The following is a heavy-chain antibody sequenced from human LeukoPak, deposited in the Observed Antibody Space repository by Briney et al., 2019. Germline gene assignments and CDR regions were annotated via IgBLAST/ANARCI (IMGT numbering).Heavy chain of an antibody. D-gene: IGHD3-10*01. CDR2: IRYDGSNK. V-gene: IGHV3-30*02. Sequence: GGSLRLSCAASGLTFSSYGMHWVRQAPGKGLEWVAFIRYDGSNKYYADSVKGRFTISRDNSKNTLYLQMNSLRAEDTAVYYCAKMRALGSGSQGDDYWGQGTLVTVSS. J-gene: IGHJ4*02. CDR3: AKMRALGSGSQGDDY. CDR1: GLTFSSYG.